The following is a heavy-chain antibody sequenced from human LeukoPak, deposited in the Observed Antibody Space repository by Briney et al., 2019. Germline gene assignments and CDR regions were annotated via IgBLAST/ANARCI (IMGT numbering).Heavy chain of an antibody. CDR2: INPNSGGT. D-gene: IGHD6-13*01. Sequence: ASVKVSCKASGYTFTGYYMHWVRQAPGQGLEWMGWINPNSGGTNYAQKFQGRVTITADESTSTAYMELSSLRSEDTAVYYCAREGGSWPLDYWGQGTLVTVSS. CDR3: AREGGSWPLDY. CDR1: GYTFTGYY. V-gene: IGHV1-2*02. J-gene: IGHJ4*02.